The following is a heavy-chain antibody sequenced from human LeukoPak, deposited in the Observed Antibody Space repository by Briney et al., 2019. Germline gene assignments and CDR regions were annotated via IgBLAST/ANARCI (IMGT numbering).Heavy chain of an antibody. CDR3: ARTLYDSSSSFDY. J-gene: IGHJ4*02. CDR2: ISYDGSNK. D-gene: IGHD6-6*01. CDR1: GFTFSSYA. Sequence: PGGSLRLSCAASGFTFSSYAMHWVRQAPGKGLEWVAVISYDGSNKYYADSVKGRFTISRDNSKNTLYLQMNSLRAEDTAVYYCARTLYDSSSSFDYWGQGTLVTVSS. V-gene: IGHV3-30-3*01.